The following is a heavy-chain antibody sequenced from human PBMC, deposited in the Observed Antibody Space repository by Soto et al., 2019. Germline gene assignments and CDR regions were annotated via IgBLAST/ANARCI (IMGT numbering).Heavy chain of an antibody. CDR2: IYYSGST. CDR3: ARDCSSSCYHDAFDI. Sequence: SETLSLTCTVSGGSVSSGSYYWSWIRQPPGKGLEWIGYIYYSGSTNYNPSLKSRVTISVDTSKNQFSLKLSSVTAADTAVYYCARDCSSSCYHDAFDIWGQGTMVTVSS. CDR1: GGSVSSGSYY. D-gene: IGHD6-13*01. J-gene: IGHJ3*02. V-gene: IGHV4-61*01.